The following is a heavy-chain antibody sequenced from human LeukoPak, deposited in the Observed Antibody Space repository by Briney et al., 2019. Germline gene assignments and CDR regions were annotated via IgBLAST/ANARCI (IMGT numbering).Heavy chain of an antibody. D-gene: IGHD2-2*01. CDR1: GGSFSDYY. V-gene: IGHV4-34*01. CDR3: ARSTHCSGTSCPRGPFDY. Sequence: SETLSLTCAVYGGSFSDYYWNWIRQPPGKGLEWIGEINHSGSTNYNPSLKSRVTISVDTSKNQFSLKLSSVIAADTAVYYCARSTHCSGTSCPRGPFDYWGQGTLVTVSS. CDR2: INHSGST. J-gene: IGHJ4*02.